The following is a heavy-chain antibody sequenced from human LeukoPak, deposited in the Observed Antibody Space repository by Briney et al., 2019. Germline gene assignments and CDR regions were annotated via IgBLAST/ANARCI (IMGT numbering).Heavy chain of an antibody. CDR1: GFTFSSYA. CDR3: ARGKTYYDILTGLGY. Sequence: GGSLRLSCAASGFTFSSYAMHWVRQAPGKGLEWVAVISYDRSNKYYADSVKGRFTISRDNSKNTLYLQMNSLRAEDTAVYYCARGKTYYDILTGLGYWGQGTLVTVSS. D-gene: IGHD3-9*01. V-gene: IGHV3-30-3*01. J-gene: IGHJ4*02. CDR2: ISYDRSNK.